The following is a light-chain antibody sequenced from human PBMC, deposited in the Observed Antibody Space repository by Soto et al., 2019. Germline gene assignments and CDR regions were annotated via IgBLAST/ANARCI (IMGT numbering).Light chain of an antibody. CDR3: AAWDDSLDGPI. CDR2: NNN. CDR1: SSNIGSNS. V-gene: IGLV1-44*01. Sequence: QSVLTQPPSASGTPGQRVTISCSGSSSNIGSNSVNWYQQLPGTAPKLLIYNNNQRTSGVPDRFSGSKSGTSASLAISGLQSEDESDYYCAAWDDSLDGPIFGTGTKLTVL. J-gene: IGLJ1*01.